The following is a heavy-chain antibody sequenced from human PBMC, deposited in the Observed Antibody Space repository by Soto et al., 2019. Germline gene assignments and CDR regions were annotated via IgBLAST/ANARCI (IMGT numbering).Heavy chain of an antibody. CDR3: ARERYGDYNFYYYYYGLDV. V-gene: IGHV3-11*01. D-gene: IGHD4-17*01. CDR2: ISNTGSTT. Sequence: QVQLVESGGGLVKPGGSLRLSCAASGFTTGDYYMSWIRQAPGKGLEWISYISNTGSTTYYADSVKGRFTISRDNAKNSLYLQINSLRAEDTAVYYCARERYGDYNFYYYYYGLDVWGQGTTVTVSS. CDR1: GFTTGDYY. J-gene: IGHJ6*02.